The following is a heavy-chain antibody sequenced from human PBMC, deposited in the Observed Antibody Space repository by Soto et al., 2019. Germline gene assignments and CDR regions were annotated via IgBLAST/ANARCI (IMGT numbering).Heavy chain of an antibody. J-gene: IGHJ6*02. CDR2: INPSGGST. D-gene: IGHD2-15*01. V-gene: IGHV1-46*03. Sequence: ASVKVSCKASGYTFTSYYMHWVRQAPGQGLEWMGIINPSGGSTSYAQKFQGRVTMTRDTSTSTVYMELSSLRSEDTAVYYCASLYCSGGSGYSRSYYYGMDVWGQGTTVTVSS. CDR1: GYTFTSYY. CDR3: ASLYCSGGSGYSRSYYYGMDV.